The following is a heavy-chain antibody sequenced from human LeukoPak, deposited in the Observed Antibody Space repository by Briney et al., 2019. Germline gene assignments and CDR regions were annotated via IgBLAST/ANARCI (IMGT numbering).Heavy chain of an antibody. CDR2: IYYSGST. CDR3: ARAGAEYSSSSGAFDI. CDR1: GGSISSYY. J-gene: IGHJ3*02. Sequence: PSETLSLTCTVSGGSISSYYWSWIRQPPGKGLEWIGYIYYSGSTYYNPSLKSRVTISVDTSKNQFSLKLSSVTAADTAVYYCARAGAEYSSSSGAFDIWGQGTMVTVSS. D-gene: IGHD6-6*01. V-gene: IGHV4-59*08.